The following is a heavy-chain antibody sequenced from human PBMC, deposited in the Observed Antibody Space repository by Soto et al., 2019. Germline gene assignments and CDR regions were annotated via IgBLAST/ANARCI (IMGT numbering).Heavy chain of an antibody. Sequence: GGSLRLSCAASGFTFSSYAMSWVRQAPGKGLEWVSAISGSGGSTYYADSVKGRFTISRDSSKNTLYLQMNSLRAEDTAVYYCAKDRKLRCSGGSCYKADVAVDIWGQGTMVTVSS. CDR1: GFTFSSYA. CDR3: AKDRKLRCSGGSCYKADVAVDI. J-gene: IGHJ3*02. CDR2: ISGSGGST. D-gene: IGHD2-15*01. V-gene: IGHV3-23*01.